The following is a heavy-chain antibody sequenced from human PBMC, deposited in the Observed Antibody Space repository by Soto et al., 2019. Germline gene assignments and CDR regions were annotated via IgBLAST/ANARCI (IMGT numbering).Heavy chain of an antibody. V-gene: IGHV3-21*01. J-gene: IGHJ6*02. CDR1: GFTFSSYS. CDR3: ARDQIVPAARYYYYGMDV. CDR2: ISSSSSYI. D-gene: IGHD2-2*01. Sequence: LRLSCAASGFTFSSYSMNWVRQAPGKGLEWVSSISSSSSYIYYADSVKGRFTISRDNAKNSLYLQMNSLRAEDTAVYYCARDQIVPAARYYYYGMDVWGQGTTVTVSS.